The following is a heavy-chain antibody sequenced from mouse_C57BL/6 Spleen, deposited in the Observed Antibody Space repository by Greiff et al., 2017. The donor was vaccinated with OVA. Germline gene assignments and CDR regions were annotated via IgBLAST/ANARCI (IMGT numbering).Heavy chain of an antibody. Sequence: VKLQQPGAELVMPGASVKLSCKASGYTFTSYWMHWVKQRPGQGLEWIGEIDPSDSYTNYNQKFKGKSTLTVDKSSSTAYMQLSSLTSEDSAVYYCARWDGNYLYYFDYWGQGTTLTVSS. D-gene: IGHD2-1*01. CDR2: IDPSDSYT. V-gene: IGHV1-69*01. CDR1: GYTFTSYW. J-gene: IGHJ2*01. CDR3: ARWDGNYLYYFDY.